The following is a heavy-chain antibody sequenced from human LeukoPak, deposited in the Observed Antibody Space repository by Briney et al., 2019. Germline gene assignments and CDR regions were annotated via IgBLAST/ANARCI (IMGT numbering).Heavy chain of an antibody. CDR3: ARAFRDYYGSGSSWYMDV. J-gene: IGHJ6*03. V-gene: IGHV3-11*01. D-gene: IGHD3-10*01. CDR1: GFTFSDYY. Sequence: GGSLRLSCAASGFTFSDYYMSWICQAPGKGLEWVSYISSSGSTIYYADSVKGRFTISRDNAKNSLYLQMNSLRAEDTAVYYCARAFRDYYGSGSSWYMDVWGKGTTVTVSS. CDR2: ISSSGSTI.